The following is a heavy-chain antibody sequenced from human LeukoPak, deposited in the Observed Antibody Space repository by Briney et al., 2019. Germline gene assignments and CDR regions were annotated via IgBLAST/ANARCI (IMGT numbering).Heavy chain of an antibody. CDR1: GGSFSGYY. D-gene: IGHD2-21*02. CDR3: ARALVTAILYED. J-gene: IGHJ4*02. CDR2: IYYSGST. Sequence: SETLSLTCAVYGGSFSGYYWSWIRQPPGKGLEWIGYIYYSGSTNYNPSLKSRVTISVDTSKNQFSLKLSSVTAADTAVYYCARALVTAILYEDWGQGTLVTVSS. V-gene: IGHV4-59*01.